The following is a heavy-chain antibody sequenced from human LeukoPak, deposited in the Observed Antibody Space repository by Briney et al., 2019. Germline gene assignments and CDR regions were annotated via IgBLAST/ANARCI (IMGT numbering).Heavy chain of an antibody. CDR3: AKDPVYGDYVGGGFDI. CDR2: ISGSGGST. Sequence: GGSLRLSCAASGFTFSSFEMNWVRQAPGKGLEWVSVISGSGGSTSYADSVKGRFTISRDNSKNTLYLQMNSLRAEDTAVYYCAKDPVYGDYVGGGFDIWGQGTMVTVSS. J-gene: IGHJ3*02. CDR1: GFTFSSFE. D-gene: IGHD4-17*01. V-gene: IGHV3-23*01.